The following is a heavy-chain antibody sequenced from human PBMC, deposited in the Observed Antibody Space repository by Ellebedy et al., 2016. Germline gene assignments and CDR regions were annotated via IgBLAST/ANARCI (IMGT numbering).Heavy chain of an antibody. J-gene: IGHJ4*02. Sequence: GGSLRLXXAVSGITFSDFFMSWVRRAPGKGLEWVSTISAGGDIRYFADSVRGRFTMSRDIPKNTLYLQMNSLRAEDTAVYYCAKGGYSYGSSPLGSWGQGTLVTVSS. CDR1: GITFSDFF. CDR3: AKGGYSYGSSPLGS. CDR2: ISAGGDIR. D-gene: IGHD5-18*01. V-gene: IGHV3-23*01.